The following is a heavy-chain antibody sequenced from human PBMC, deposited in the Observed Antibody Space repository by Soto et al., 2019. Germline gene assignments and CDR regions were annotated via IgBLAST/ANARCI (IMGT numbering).Heavy chain of an antibody. Sequence: SETLSLTCSVSGASIRSYYWHWIRQPPWKGLEWIGYVYTSDYTRYSSSLKSRVTISVDTSKGQFYLRLNSVTAADTAVYYCVSSAGHPGEFFYYKGMDVWGQGTTVTVSS. CDR1: GASIRSYY. CDR3: VSSAGHPGEFFYYKGMDV. V-gene: IGHV4-4*08. J-gene: IGHJ6*02. D-gene: IGHD3-10*01. CDR2: VYTSDYT.